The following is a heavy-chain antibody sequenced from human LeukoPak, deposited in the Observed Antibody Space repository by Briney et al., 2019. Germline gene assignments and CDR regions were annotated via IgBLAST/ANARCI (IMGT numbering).Heavy chain of an antibody. Sequence: SGPALVKPTETLTLTCSFSGFSLSTSGMCVTWIRQPPGKALEWLARIDWDDDKYYSTSLETRLTISKDTSKNQVVLTMTNMDPVDTATYYCARTRPDSSGYYYFDYWGQGTLVTVSS. V-gene: IGHV2-70*11. CDR1: GFSLSTSGMC. J-gene: IGHJ4*02. D-gene: IGHD3-22*01. CDR2: IDWDDDK. CDR3: ARTRPDSSGYYYFDY.